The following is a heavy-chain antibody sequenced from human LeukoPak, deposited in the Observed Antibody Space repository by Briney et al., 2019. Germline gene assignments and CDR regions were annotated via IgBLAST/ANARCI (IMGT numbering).Heavy chain of an antibody. CDR2: ISSSGSTI. D-gene: IGHD2-2*01. J-gene: IGHJ4*02. Sequence: GGSLRLSCAASGFTFSDYYMSWIRQDPGKGPEWVSYISSSGSTIYYADSVKGRFTISRDNAKNSLYLQMNSLRAEDTAVYYCIPAAPYYFDYWGQGTLVTVSS. V-gene: IGHV3-11*04. CDR3: IPAAPYYFDY. CDR1: GFTFSDYY.